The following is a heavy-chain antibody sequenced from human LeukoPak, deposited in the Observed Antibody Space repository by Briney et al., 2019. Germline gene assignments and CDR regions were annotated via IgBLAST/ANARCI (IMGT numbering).Heavy chain of an antibody. Sequence: SETLSLTCTVSGGSISSYYWSWIRQPPGKGLEGMGYIYYSGSTNYNPSLKSRVTISVDTSKNQFSLKLSSVTAADTAVYYCARLRIAAAGGEVWFDPWGQGTLVTVSS. D-gene: IGHD6-13*01. CDR1: GGSISSYY. CDR2: IYYSGST. J-gene: IGHJ5*02. V-gene: IGHV4-59*08. CDR3: ARLRIAAAGGEVWFDP.